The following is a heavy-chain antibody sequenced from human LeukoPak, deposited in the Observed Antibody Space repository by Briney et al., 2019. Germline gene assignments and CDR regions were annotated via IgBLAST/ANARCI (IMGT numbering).Heavy chain of an antibody. CDR3: ARVGSYYPLDY. Sequence: PGGSLRLSCAASGFTFSSYDMHWVRQATGKGLEWVSAIGTAGDTYYPGSVKGRFTISRENAKNSLYLQMNSLRAGDTAVYYCARVGSYYPLDYWGQGTLVTVSS. CDR2: IGTAGDT. D-gene: IGHD1-26*01. J-gene: IGHJ4*02. CDR1: GFTFSSYD. V-gene: IGHV3-13*01.